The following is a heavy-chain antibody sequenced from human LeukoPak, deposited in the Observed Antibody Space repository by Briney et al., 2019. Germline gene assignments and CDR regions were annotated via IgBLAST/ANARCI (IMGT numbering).Heavy chain of an antibody. J-gene: IGHJ4*02. CDR2: ISAYNGNT. Sequence: ASVKVSCKASGYTFTSYGISWVRQAPGQGLEWMGWISAYNGNTNYAQKLQGRVTMTTDTSTSTAYMELRSLRSDDTAVYYCARDWDYYDSSGYPYWGQGTLVTVSS. CDR1: GYTFTSYG. V-gene: IGHV1-18*01. D-gene: IGHD3-22*01. CDR3: ARDWDYYDSSGYPY.